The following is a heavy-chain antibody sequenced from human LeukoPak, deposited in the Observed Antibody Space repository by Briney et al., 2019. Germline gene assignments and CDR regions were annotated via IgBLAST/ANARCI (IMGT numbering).Heavy chain of an antibody. V-gene: IGHV4-34*01. D-gene: IGHD2-8*01. CDR1: GGSFSGYY. CDR3: ARAYCTNGVCYSFDY. J-gene: IGHJ4*02. CDR2: INHSGST. Sequence: SETLSLTCAVYGGSFSGYYWSWIRQPLGKGLEWIGEINHSGSTNYNPSLKSRVTISVDTSKNQFSLKLSSVTAADTAVYYCARAYCTNGVCYSFDYWGQGTLVTVSS.